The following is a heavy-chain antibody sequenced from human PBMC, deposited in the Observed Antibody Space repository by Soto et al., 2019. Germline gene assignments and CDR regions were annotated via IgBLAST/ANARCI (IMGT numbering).Heavy chain of an antibody. Sequence: PSETLSLTCTVSGGSISSYYWSWIRQPPGKGLEWIGYIYYSGSTNYNPSLKSRVTISVDTSKNQFSLKLSSVTAVDTAVYYCARLYDYVWGSYRMGAFDIWGQGTMVTVSS. CDR2: IYYSGST. J-gene: IGHJ3*02. CDR3: ARLYDYVWGSYRMGAFDI. V-gene: IGHV4-59*01. CDR1: GGSISSYY. D-gene: IGHD3-16*02.